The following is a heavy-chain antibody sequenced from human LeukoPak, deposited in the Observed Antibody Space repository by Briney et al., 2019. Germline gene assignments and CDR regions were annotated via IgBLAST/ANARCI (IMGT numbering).Heavy chain of an antibody. D-gene: IGHD5-12*01. V-gene: IGHV3-33*01. CDR1: GFIFSDYG. Sequence: GRSLRLSCAASGFIFSDYGIHWVRQAPGKGLEWVAVIWNNGINKYYAESVKGRFTISRDNSKNTLYLQMNSLRAEDTAVYYCARDGGHGGYDYATDLWGQGTMVTVSS. CDR2: IWNNGINK. J-gene: IGHJ3*01. CDR3: ARDGGHGGYDYATDL.